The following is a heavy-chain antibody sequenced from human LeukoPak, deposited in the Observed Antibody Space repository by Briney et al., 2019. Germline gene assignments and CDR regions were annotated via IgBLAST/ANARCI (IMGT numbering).Heavy chain of an antibody. D-gene: IGHD3-9*01. V-gene: IGHV5-51*01. Sequence: GESLKISCKGSGYRFTSHWIGWVRQMPGKGLEWMGIIYPGDSDTRYSPSFQGQVTISADKSISTAYLQWSSLKASDTAVYYCARLGYDILTAYPYDAFDIWGQGTMVTVSS. CDR1: GYRFTSHW. CDR3: ARLGYDILTAYPYDAFDI. J-gene: IGHJ3*02. CDR2: IYPGDSDT.